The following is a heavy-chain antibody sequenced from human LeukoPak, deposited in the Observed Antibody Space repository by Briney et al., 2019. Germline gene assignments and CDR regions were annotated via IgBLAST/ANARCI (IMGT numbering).Heavy chain of an antibody. V-gene: IGHV3-7*01. D-gene: IGHD6-13*01. CDR3: ARGRSSSWN. CDR2: IKQDGSEK. J-gene: IGHJ4*02. Sequence: PGGSLRLSCAASGFTFSNYAMSWVRQAPGKGLEWVANIKQDGSEKYYVDSVKGRFTISRDNAKNSLYLQMNSLRAEDTAVYYCARGRSSSWNWGQGTLVTVSS. CDR1: GFTFSNYA.